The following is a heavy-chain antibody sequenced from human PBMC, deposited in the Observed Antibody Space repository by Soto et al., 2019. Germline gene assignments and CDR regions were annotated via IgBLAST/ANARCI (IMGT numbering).Heavy chain of an antibody. V-gene: IGHV3-48*01. Sequence: EVQLVESGGGLVQPGGSLRRSCATSGFILSDCAMNWVRQARGKGLELVSYISSSSSVIDYADSVKGRFTVSRDNARNSLYLQMNSLRAEDTAVYYCARDLSWGSNWYYYMDVWGKGTTVTVSS. CDR2: ISSSSSVI. J-gene: IGHJ6*03. CDR1: GFILSDCA. D-gene: IGHD7-27*01. CDR3: ARDLSWGSNWYYYMDV.